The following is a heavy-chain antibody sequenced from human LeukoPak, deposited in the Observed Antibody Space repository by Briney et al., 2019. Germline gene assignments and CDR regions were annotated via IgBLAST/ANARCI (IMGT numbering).Heavy chain of an antibody. CDR2: ISPYNGNT. D-gene: IGHD3-9*01. Sequence: ASVKVSCKASGYTSTSYDIRWVRQAPGQGLEWMGWISPYNGNTNYAQKLQGRVTMTTDTSTSTAYMELRRLRSDDTAVYYCAREVYYDILTGYYISVGVAYWGEGTLVTVSS. CDR1: GYTSTSYD. V-gene: IGHV1-18*04. J-gene: IGHJ4*02. CDR3: AREVYYDILTGYYISVGVAY.